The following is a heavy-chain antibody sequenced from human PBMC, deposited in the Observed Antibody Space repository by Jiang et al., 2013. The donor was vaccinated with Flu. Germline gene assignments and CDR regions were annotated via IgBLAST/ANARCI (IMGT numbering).Heavy chain of an antibody. V-gene: IGHV3-30*02. Sequence: EWVAFIRYDGSNKYYADSVKGRFTISRDNSKNTLYLQMNSLRAEDTAVYYCAKDRYYYDSSGYLGAFDYWGQGTLVTVSS. D-gene: IGHD3-22*01. CDR2: IRYDGSNK. J-gene: IGHJ4*02. CDR3: AKDRYYYDSSGYLGAFDY.